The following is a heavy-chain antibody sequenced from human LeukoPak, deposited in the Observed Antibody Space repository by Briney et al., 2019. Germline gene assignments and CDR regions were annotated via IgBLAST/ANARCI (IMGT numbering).Heavy chain of an antibody. V-gene: IGHV4-61*02. CDR2: IYASGKT. CDR1: GDSISRGRYY. D-gene: IGHD1-26*01. CDR3: ARSFSEKFYFES. Sequence: KSSETLSLTCTVSGDSISRGRYYWSWVRQPAGKELEWIGRIYASGKTDYNPYTPSLKSRVAMSLDTSKNQVSLYLTSVTAADTAMYFCARSFSEKFYFESWSQGTLVTVSS. J-gene: IGHJ4*02.